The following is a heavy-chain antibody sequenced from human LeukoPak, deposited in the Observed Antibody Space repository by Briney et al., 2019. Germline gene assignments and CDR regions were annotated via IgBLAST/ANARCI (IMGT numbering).Heavy chain of an antibody. J-gene: IGHJ2*01. CDR3: ARDFVSCWYFDL. CDR1: GGSISSGDYY. Sequence: ASETLSLTCTVSGGSISSGDYYWSWIRQPPGKGLEWIGYIYYSGSTYYNPSLKSRVTISVDTSKNQFSLKLSSVTAADTAVYYCARDFVSCWYFDLWGRGTLVTVSS. D-gene: IGHD2-21*01. V-gene: IGHV4-30-4*01. CDR2: IYYSGST.